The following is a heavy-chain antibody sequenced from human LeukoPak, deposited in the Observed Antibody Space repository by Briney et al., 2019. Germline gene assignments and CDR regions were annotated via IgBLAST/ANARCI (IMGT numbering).Heavy chain of an antibody. V-gene: IGHV5-51*01. CDR1: VYSFTCYW. CDR2: IYPGDSDT. Sequence: GESLKISCTGSVYSFTCYWICWVRQTPGKGLQWMGNIYPGDSDTRYSPSFEGQVTISADKSISTAYLQWSSLKASDTAMYYCAIISGSYGDDAFDIWGQGTMVTVSS. D-gene: IGHD1-26*01. J-gene: IGHJ3*02. CDR3: AIISGSYGDDAFDI.